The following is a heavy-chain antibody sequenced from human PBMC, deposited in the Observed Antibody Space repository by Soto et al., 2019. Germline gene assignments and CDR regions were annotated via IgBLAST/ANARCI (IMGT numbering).Heavy chain of an antibody. J-gene: IGHJ4*02. V-gene: IGHV4-34*01. Sequence: SETLSLTCAVYGGSFSGYYWSWIRQPPGKGLEWIGEINHSGSTNYNPSLKSRVTISVDTSKNQFSLKLSSVTAADTAVYYCVRGGIVATILDFYFDYWGQGALVTVSS. D-gene: IGHD5-12*01. CDR3: VRGGIVATILDFYFDY. CDR1: GGSFSGYY. CDR2: INHSGST.